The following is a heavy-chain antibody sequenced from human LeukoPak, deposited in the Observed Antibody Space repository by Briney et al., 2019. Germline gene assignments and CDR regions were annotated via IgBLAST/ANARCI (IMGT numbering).Heavy chain of an antibody. Sequence: GGSLRLSCAASGFTFSDYYMSWIRQARGKGLEWVSYISSSGSTIYDADSVKGRFTISRDNAKNSLYLQMNSLRAEDTAVYYCARESSRYYYDSSGYVYWGQGTLVTVSS. CDR2: ISSSGSTI. J-gene: IGHJ4*02. CDR1: GFTFSDYY. CDR3: ARESSRYYYDSSGYVY. V-gene: IGHV3-11*01. D-gene: IGHD3-22*01.